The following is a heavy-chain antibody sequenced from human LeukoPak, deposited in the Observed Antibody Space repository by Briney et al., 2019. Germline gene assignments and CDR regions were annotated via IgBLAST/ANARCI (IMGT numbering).Heavy chain of an antibody. CDR2: IYATGST. J-gene: IGHJ4*02. V-gene: IGHV4-61*02. Sequence: SQTLSLTCTVSGGSITSGSYSWSWIRQPAGKGLEWIGRIYATGSTNYNPSFKSRLTISVDTSKNQFSLRLSSLTAADTAVYYCARTSVTTAFDYWGLGTLVTVSS. D-gene: IGHD4-17*01. CDR3: ARTSVTTAFDY. CDR1: GGSITSGSYS.